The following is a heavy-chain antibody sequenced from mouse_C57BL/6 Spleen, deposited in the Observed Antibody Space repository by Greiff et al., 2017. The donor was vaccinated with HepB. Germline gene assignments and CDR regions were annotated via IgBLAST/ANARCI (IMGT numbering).Heavy chain of an antibody. J-gene: IGHJ2*01. V-gene: IGHV1-82*01. CDR1: GYAFSSSW. Sequence: QVQLKQSGPELVKPGASVKISCKASGYAFSSSWMNWVKQRPGKGLEWIGRIYPGDGDTNYNGKFKGKATLTADKSSSTAYMQLSSLTSEDSAVYFCARSRDYWYYFDYWGQGTTLTVSS. D-gene: IGHD1-1*01. CDR2: IYPGDGDT. CDR3: ARSRDYWYYFDY.